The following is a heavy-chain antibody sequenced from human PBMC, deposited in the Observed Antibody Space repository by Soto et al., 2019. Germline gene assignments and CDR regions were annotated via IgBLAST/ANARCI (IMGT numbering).Heavy chain of an antibody. CDR3: TTGSSPWDYYYYMDV. CDR1: GFTFSNAW. V-gene: IGHV3-15*01. D-gene: IGHD2-2*01. CDR2: IKSKTDGGTT. Sequence: GGSLRLSCAASGFTFSNAWMSWVRQAPGKGLEWVGRIKSKTDGGTTDYAAPVKGRFTISRDDSKNTLYLQMNSLKTEDTAVYYCTTGSSPWDYYYYMDVWGKGTTVTVS. J-gene: IGHJ6*03.